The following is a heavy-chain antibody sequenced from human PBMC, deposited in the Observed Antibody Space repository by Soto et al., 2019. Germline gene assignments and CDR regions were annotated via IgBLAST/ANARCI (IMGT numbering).Heavy chain of an antibody. V-gene: IGHV1-18*01. CDR3: ARGVTYYYGSGSPARD. Sequence: QVQLVQSGAEVKKPGASVKVSCKASGYTFTCYGISWVRQAPGQGLEWMVWISAYNGNTNYAQKLQGRVTMTTNTSTSTAYMELRSLRSDDTAVYYCARGVTYYYGSGSPARDWGQGTLVTVSS. CDR1: GYTFTCYG. J-gene: IGHJ4*02. CDR2: ISAYNGNT. D-gene: IGHD3-10*01.